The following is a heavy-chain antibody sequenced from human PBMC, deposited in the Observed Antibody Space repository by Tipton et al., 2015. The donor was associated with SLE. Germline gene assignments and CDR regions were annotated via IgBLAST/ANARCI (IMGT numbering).Heavy chain of an antibody. CDR3: AKRAGIGAVHFDY. CDR1: GFTFSNYG. Sequence: GSLRLSCVASGFTFSNYGIHWVRQAPGRGLEWVAFTRHDGTTKYYADSVRGRFTISRDNSKNTLYLQMNSLRPEDTAVYFCAKRAGIGAVHFDYWGQGTPVTVSS. V-gene: IGHV3-30*02. J-gene: IGHJ4*02. CDR2: TRHDGTTK. D-gene: IGHD4/OR15-4a*01.